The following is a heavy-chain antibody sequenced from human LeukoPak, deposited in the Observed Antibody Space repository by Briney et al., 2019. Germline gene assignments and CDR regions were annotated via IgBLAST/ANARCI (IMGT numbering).Heavy chain of an antibody. CDR2: IYSGGST. CDR3: AKVAEVGATGYYYYMDV. J-gene: IGHJ6*03. D-gene: IGHD1-26*01. CDR1: GFTFSSYG. Sequence: GGSLRLSCAASGFTFSSYGMHWVRQAPGKGLEWVSVIYSGGSTYYADSVKGRFTISRDNSKNTLYLQMNSLRAEDTAVYYCAKVAEVGATGYYYYMDVWGKGTTVTISS. V-gene: IGHV3-NL1*01.